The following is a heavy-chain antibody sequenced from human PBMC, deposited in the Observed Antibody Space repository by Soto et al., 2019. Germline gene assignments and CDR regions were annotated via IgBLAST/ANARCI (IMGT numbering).Heavy chain of an antibody. Sequence: GGSLRLSCAASGFTFSSYAMSWVRQAPGKGLEWVSGISGSGGSTYYADSVKGRFTISRDNSKNTLYLQMNSLRADDTAVYYCAKFQDTAMVIGSLDYWGQGTLVTVSS. CDR3: AKFQDTAMVIGSLDY. D-gene: IGHD5-18*01. CDR2: ISGSGGST. J-gene: IGHJ4*02. V-gene: IGHV3-23*01. CDR1: GFTFSSYA.